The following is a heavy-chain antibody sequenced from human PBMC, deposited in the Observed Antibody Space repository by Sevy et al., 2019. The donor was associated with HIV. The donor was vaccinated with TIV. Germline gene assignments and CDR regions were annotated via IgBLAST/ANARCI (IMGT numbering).Heavy chain of an antibody. D-gene: IGHD4-17*01. Sequence: GGSLRLSCAASGLTFSDYYMSWIRQAPGKGLEWVSDISSGSSYRKYADSVKGRFTISRDNAKISLYLEMNSLRVEDTAVYYCARDRRNYGGQYFDYWGQGTLVTVSS. CDR3: ARDRRNYGGQYFDY. CDR2: ISSGSSYR. V-gene: IGHV3-11*06. J-gene: IGHJ4*02. CDR1: GLTFSDYY.